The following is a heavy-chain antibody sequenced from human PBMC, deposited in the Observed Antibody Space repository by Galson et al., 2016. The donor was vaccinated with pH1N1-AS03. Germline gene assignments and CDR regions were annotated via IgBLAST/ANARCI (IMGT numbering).Heavy chain of an antibody. CDR1: GASISTGGLH. CDR3: ATQVDGDNVWLRDHYYYMDV. Sequence: SLTCTVSGASISTGGLHWGWIRQTAGKGLEFIGRFYNNGRATYHPSLEGRVTISVDTSKNQFSLRLASVTAADTAVDYCATQVDGDNVWLRDHYYYMDVWGKGTTVTVSS. J-gene: IGHJ6*03. V-gene: IGHV4-61*02. D-gene: IGHD3-10*01. CDR2: FYNNGRA.